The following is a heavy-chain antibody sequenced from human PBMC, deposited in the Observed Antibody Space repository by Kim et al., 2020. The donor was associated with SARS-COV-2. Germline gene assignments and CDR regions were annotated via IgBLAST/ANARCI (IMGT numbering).Heavy chain of an antibody. J-gene: IGHJ6*03. CDR2: IYSGGNT. CDR1: GFSVSSNY. V-gene: IGHV3-53*01. Sequence: GWSLRLSCAASGFSVSSNYMSWVRQAPGKGLEWVSIIYSGGNTFYADSVKGRFSISRDDSKNTLYLQINSLRAEDTAVYYCARHSGYDFWSGSAYYYYM. D-gene: IGHD3-3*01. CDR3: ARHSGYDFWSGSAYYYYM.